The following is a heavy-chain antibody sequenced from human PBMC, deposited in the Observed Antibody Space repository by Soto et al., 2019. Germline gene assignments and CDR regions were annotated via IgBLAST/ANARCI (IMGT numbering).Heavy chain of an antibody. Sequence: GGSLRLSCAASGLAVSNNYMSWVRQVPGKVLKWFSVIHSGGSTYYTDSVKVRFTISRDNSKNMVYLQMNSLRAEDTAIYYCTGAGWDHWGQGTVVTVSS. CDR3: TGAGWDH. D-gene: IGHD2-15*01. J-gene: IGHJ4*02. V-gene: IGHV3-53*05. CDR2: IHSGGST. CDR1: GLAVSNNY.